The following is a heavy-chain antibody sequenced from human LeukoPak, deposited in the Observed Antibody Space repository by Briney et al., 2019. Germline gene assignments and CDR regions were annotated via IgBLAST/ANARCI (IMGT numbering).Heavy chain of an antibody. CDR2: IKQDGSKK. D-gene: IGHD5-24*01. CDR3: TRVGYIDEGIDY. CDR1: GFTFSSYA. J-gene: IGHJ4*02. Sequence: GGSLRLPCAASGFTFSSYAMHWVRQAPGKGLEWVANIKQDGSKKSYVDSVKGRFTISRDNAKNSLYLQMNSLRAEDTAIYYCTRVGYIDEGIDYWGQGTLVTVSS. V-gene: IGHV3-7*04.